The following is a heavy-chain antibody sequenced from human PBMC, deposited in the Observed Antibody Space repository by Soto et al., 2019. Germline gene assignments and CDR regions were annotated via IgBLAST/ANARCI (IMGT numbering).Heavy chain of an antibody. Sequence: QVQLQESGPGLVKPSETLSLTCTVSGGSISSYYWSWIRQPPGKGLEWIGYIYYSGSTNYNPSLKIRVTISVDTSKNQFSLKLSSVTAADTAVYYCAREGGLYCSGGSCYSPGAFDIWGQGTMVTVSS. J-gene: IGHJ3*02. CDR3: AREGGLYCSGGSCYSPGAFDI. D-gene: IGHD2-15*01. CDR1: GGSISSYY. V-gene: IGHV4-59*01. CDR2: IYYSGST.